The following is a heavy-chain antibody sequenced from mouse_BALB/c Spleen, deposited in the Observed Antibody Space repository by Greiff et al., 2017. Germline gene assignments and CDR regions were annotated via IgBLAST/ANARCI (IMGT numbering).Heavy chain of an antibody. CDR2: INPYYGST. CDR1: GYSFTDYI. V-gene: IGHV1-39*01. J-gene: IGHJ2*01. D-gene: IGHD2-14*01. CDR3: AREVGYDGYYFDY. Sequence: VQLQQTGPELVKPGASVKISCKASGYSFTDYIMLWVKQSHGKSLEWIGNINPYYGSTSYNLKFKGKATLTVDKSSSTAYMQLNSLTSEDSAVYYCAREVGYDGYYFDYWGQGTTLTVSS.